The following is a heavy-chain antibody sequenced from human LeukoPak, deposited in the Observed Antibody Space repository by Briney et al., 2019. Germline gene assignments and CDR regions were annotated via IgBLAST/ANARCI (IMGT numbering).Heavy chain of an antibody. V-gene: IGHV3-23*01. Sequence: GGSLRLSCAASGLTFSSYEMNWVRQAPGKGLEWVSAISGSGGSTYYADSVKGRFTISGDNSKNTLYLQMNSLRAEDTAVYYCAKLWRSGYYYFDYWGQGTLVTVSS. D-gene: IGHD3-22*01. CDR1: GLTFSSYE. CDR2: ISGSGGST. J-gene: IGHJ4*02. CDR3: AKLWRSGYYYFDY.